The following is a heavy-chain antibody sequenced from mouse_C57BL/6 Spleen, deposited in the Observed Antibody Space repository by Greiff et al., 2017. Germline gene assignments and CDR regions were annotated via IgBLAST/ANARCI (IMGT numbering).Heavy chain of an antibody. V-gene: IGHV1-85*01. Sequence: QVQLQQSGPELVKPGASVKLSCKASGYTFTSYDINWVKQRPGQGLEWIGWIYPRDGSTKYNEKFKGKATLTVDTSSSTAYMELHSLPSEDSAVYFCEREEYSSYDYYAMDYWGQGTSVTVSS. J-gene: IGHJ4*01. CDR2: IYPRDGST. CDR3: EREEYSSYDYYAMDY. D-gene: IGHD1-1*01. CDR1: GYTFTSYD.